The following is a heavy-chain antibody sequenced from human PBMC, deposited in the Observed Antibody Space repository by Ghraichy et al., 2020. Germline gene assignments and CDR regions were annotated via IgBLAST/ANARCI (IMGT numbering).Heavy chain of an antibody. CDR3: ARGEHGGYFDY. CDR1: GGSIISSNW. CDR2: IYHTGST. J-gene: IGHJ4*02. D-gene: IGHD2-15*01. V-gene: IGHV4-4*01. Sequence: GSLRLSCAVSGGSIISSNWWSWVRQPPGKGLEWIGEIYHTGSTNYNPSLKSRVTISLDKSKVQFSLNLSSVSAADTAIYFCARGEHGGYFDYWGQGTLVTVSS.